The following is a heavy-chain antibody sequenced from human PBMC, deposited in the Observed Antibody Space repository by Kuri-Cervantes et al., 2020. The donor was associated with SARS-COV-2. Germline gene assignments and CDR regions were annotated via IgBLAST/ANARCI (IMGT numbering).Heavy chain of an antibody. D-gene: IGHD2-15*01. V-gene: IGHV1-46*03. Sequence: ASVKVSCKASGYTFINYYMHWVRQAPGQGLEWMGMINPAGGDTNYAQKFQGRVTMTRDTSTRTVYMELTSLRSEDTAIYYCTRAGDIVVVPYYGMDFWGQGTLVTVSS. CDR2: INPAGGDT. CDR1: GYTFINYY. J-gene: IGHJ6*02. CDR3: TRAGDIVVVPYYGMDF.